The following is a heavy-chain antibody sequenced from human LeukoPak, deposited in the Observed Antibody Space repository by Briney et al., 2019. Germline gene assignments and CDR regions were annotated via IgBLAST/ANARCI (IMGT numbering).Heavy chain of an antibody. CDR2: ISYTGTT. Sequence: SETLSLTCSVSGGSISRYFWSWIRQPPGEGLEWIGYISYTGTTDYNPSLKSRVSISVDTSKNQFSLKLSSVTAADTAVYYCATLTTVVTPSYFDYWGQGTLVTVSS. V-gene: IGHV4-59*08. CDR3: ATLTTVVTPSYFDY. D-gene: IGHD4-23*01. CDR1: GGSISRYF. J-gene: IGHJ4*02.